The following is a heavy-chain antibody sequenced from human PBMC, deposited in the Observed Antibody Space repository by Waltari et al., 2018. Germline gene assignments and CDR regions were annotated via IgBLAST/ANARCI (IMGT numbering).Heavy chain of an antibody. CDR2: INHSGST. J-gene: IGHJ4*02. Sequence: QVQLQESGPGLVKPSETLSLTCAVSGYSISSGYYWSWIRQPPGKGLEWIGEINHSGSTNYNPSLKSRVTISVDTSKNQFSLKLSSVTAADTAVYYCASITMVRGVIDYWGQGTLVTVSS. V-gene: IGHV4-38-2*01. CDR3: ASITMVRGVIDY. CDR1: GYSISSGYY. D-gene: IGHD3-10*01.